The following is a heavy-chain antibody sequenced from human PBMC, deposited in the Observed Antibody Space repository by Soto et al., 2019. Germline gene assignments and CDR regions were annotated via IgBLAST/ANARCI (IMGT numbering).Heavy chain of an antibody. D-gene: IGHD5-18*01. J-gene: IGHJ6*02. V-gene: IGHV3-43*01. Sequence: GGSLRLSCAASGFTFDDYTMHWVRQAPGKGLEWVSLISWDGGSTYYADSVKGRFTISRDNNKNSLYLQMNSLRTEDTALYYCAKNVDTAMGYYYYYGMDVWGQGTTVTVSS. CDR3: AKNVDTAMGYYYYYGMDV. CDR2: ISWDGGST. CDR1: GFTFDDYT.